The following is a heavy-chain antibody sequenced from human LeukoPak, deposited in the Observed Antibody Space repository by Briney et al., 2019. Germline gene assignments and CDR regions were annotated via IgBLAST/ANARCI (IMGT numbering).Heavy chain of an antibody. CDR1: GGTFSSYA. J-gene: IGHJ6*02. CDR2: INTNTGNP. CDR3: ARDYDYDILTGNGGIYYYYGMDV. D-gene: IGHD3-9*01. Sequence: GASVKVSCKASGGTFSSYAISWVRQAPGQGLEWMGWINTNTGNPTYAQGFTGRFVFSLDTSVSTAYLQISSLKAEDTAVYYCARDYDYDILTGNGGIYYYYGMDVWGQGTTVTVSS. V-gene: IGHV7-4-1*02.